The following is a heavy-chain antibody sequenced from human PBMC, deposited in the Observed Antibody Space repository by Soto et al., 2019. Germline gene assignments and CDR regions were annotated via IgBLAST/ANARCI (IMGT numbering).Heavy chain of an antibody. Sequence: XSVKVSCKASGYSFTSYGISWVRQAPGQGLEWMGWISAYNGNTNYAQKLQGRVTMTTDTSTSTAYMELRSLRSDDTAVYYCARVGPDIVVVPAAINQWGQGTLVTVSS. CDR3: ARVGPDIVVVPAAINQ. CDR2: ISAYNGNT. CDR1: GYSFTSYG. D-gene: IGHD2-2*02. J-gene: IGHJ4*02. V-gene: IGHV1-18*01.